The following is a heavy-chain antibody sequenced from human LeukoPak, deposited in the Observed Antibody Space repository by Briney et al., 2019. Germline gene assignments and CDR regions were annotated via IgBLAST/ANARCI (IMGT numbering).Heavy chain of an antibody. CDR1: GYTFTSYS. V-gene: IGHV1-46*01. Sequence: ASVKVSCKASGYTFTSYSIHWVRQAPGQGLEWMGIVNPSGGSTSYAQKFQGRVTMTRDTSTSTVYMELRSLRSEDTAVYYCARVVPHTAVAPDALDIWGQGTMVAVSS. CDR2: VNPSGGST. CDR3: ARVVPHTAVAPDALDI. D-gene: IGHD5-18*01. J-gene: IGHJ3*02.